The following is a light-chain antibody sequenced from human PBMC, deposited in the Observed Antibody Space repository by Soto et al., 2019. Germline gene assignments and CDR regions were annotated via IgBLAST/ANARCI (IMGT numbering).Light chain of an antibody. J-gene: IGKJ4*01. CDR3: QHYNHWPLS. V-gene: IGKV3-15*01. CDR1: QSVGSD. Sequence: VMTQPPATLSLSPGERATLSCRASQSVGSDLAWYQQKPGQVPRLLIYAASTRATGIPARFSGSGSGTEFTLTISSLHSEDFAVYSCQHYNHWPLSFGGGTKVEIK. CDR2: AAS.